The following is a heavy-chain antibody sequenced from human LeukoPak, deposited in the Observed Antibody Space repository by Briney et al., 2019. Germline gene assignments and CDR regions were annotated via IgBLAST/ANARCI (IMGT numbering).Heavy chain of an antibody. D-gene: IGHD4-17*01. Sequence: GGSLRLSCAASGLTFSSYNMNWVRQAPGKGLEWISYISSSSRTIYYADSVKGRFTISRDNSKNTLYLQMNTLRAEDTAVYYCARGGYGAYMGWGQGNLVTVSS. J-gene: IGHJ4*02. CDR2: ISSSSRTI. V-gene: IGHV3-48*01. CDR3: ARGGYGAYMG. CDR1: GLTFSSYN.